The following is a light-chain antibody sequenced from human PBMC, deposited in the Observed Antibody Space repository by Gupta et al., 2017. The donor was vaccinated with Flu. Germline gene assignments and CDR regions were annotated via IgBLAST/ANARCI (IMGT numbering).Light chain of an antibody. CDR3: QHYNTYPWT. J-gene: IGKJ1*01. Sequence: DIQMTHLPSTRSASLGDRVTITCRPGQTISTWLAWYQQKPGKAPNLLIYKASTLESGVPSRFSGSGSGAEFILTISSLQPDDFATYYCQHYNTYPWTFGQGTKVEIK. CDR1: QTISTW. V-gene: IGKV1-5*03. CDR2: KAS.